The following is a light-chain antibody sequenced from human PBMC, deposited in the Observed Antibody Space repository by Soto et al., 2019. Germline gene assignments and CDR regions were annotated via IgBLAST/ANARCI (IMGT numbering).Light chain of an antibody. CDR2: DVS. CDR1: TSDVGNYNY. Sequence: QSALTQPASVSGSPGQSITISCTGTTSDVGNYNYVSYVSWYQHHPGKAPKLMIYDVSHRPSGVSNRFSGSKSGNTASLPISGLQAEDEADYYCSSYTSSSTYVFGTGTKLTVL. CDR3: SSYTSSSTYV. V-gene: IGLV2-14*03. J-gene: IGLJ1*01.